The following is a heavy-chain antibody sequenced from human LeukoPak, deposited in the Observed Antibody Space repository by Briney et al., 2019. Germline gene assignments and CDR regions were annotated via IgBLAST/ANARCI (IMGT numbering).Heavy chain of an antibody. CDR2: ISGGGGST. CDR3: AKGRQYSGSYDAFDI. J-gene: IGHJ3*02. Sequence: GGSLRLSCAASGFTFSRYAMSWVRQAPGKGLKWVSGISGGGGSTYYADSVKGRLTISRDNSKNTLYLQMNSLRAEDTAVYYCAKGRQYSGSYDAFDIWGQGTMVTVSS. CDR1: GFTFSRYA. V-gene: IGHV3-23*01. D-gene: IGHD1-26*01.